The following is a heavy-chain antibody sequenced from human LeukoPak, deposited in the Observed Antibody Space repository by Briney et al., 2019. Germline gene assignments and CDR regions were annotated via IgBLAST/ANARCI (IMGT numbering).Heavy chain of an antibody. D-gene: IGHD2-2*01. Sequence: SETLSLTCTVSGGSISSYYWSWIRQPPGKGLEWIGYIYYSGSTNYNPSLKSRVTISVDTSKNQFSLKLSSVTAADTAVYYCARSTYYYYYMDVWGKGTTVTVSS. CDR3: ARSTYYYYYMDV. V-gene: IGHV4-59*01. CDR2: IYYSGST. CDR1: GGSISSYY. J-gene: IGHJ6*03.